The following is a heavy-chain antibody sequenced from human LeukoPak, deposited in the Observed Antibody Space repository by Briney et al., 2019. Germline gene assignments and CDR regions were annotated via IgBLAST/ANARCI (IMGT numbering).Heavy chain of an antibody. V-gene: IGHV1-58*01. Sequence: SVKVSCKASGFTFTSSAVQWVRQARGQRLEWIGWIVVGSGNTNYAQKFQERVTITRDMSTSTAYMEPSSLRSEDTAVYYCAAGGYSYGYDGDTYWGQGTLVTVSS. CDR3: AAGGYSYGYDGDTY. CDR2: IVVGSGNT. CDR1: GFTFTSSA. D-gene: IGHD5-18*01. J-gene: IGHJ4*02.